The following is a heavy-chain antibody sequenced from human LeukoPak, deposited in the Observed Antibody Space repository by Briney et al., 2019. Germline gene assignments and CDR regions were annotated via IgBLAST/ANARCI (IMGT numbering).Heavy chain of an antibody. V-gene: IGHV4-61*02. CDR3: AWGDSSGYPFDP. J-gene: IGHJ5*02. CDR2: IYTSGGTSGST. Sequence: PSETLSLTCTVSGGSISSGNYYWSWIRQPAGKGLEYIGRIYTSGGTSGSTYYNPSLKSRGTISVDTSKNQFSLKLSSVTAADTAVYYCAWGDSSGYPFDPWGQGTLVTVSS. CDR1: GGSISSGNYY. D-gene: IGHD3-22*01.